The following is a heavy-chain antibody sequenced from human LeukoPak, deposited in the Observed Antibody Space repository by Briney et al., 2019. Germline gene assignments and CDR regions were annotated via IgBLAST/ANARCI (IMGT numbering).Heavy chain of an antibody. CDR2: ITPSGST. CDR3: ASSFYYDSRDY. Sequence: SETLSLTWVVYGXSFSGYFWSWIRQPPGKGLEWIGEITPSGSTNYSPSLKSRVSISIDTSKKKLSLRLTSVTAADSAVYYCASSFYYDSRDYWGQGTLVTVSS. J-gene: IGHJ4*02. V-gene: IGHV4-34*01. D-gene: IGHD3-22*01. CDR1: GXSFSGYF.